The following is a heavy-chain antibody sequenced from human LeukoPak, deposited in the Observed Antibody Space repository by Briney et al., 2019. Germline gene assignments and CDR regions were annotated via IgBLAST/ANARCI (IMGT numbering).Heavy chain of an antibody. V-gene: IGHV1-2*02. D-gene: IGHD3-10*01. CDR3: ARNSNYYGSGAEDAFDI. J-gene: IGHJ3*02. CDR1: GYTFTGYY. Sequence: ASVKVSCKASGYTFTGYYMHWVRQAPGQGLEWMGWINPNSGGTNYAQKFQGRVTMTRDTSISTAYMELSSLRSEDTAVYYCARNSNYYGSGAEDAFDIWGQGTMVTVSS. CDR2: INPNSGGT.